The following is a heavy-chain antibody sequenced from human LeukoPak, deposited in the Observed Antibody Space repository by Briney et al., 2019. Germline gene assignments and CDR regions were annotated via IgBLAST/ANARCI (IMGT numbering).Heavy chain of an antibody. Sequence: PGRSLRLSYAASGFTFSSYAMHWVRQAPGKGLEWVAVISYDGSNRYYADSVKGRFTISRDNSKNTLYLQMNSLRPEDTAVYYCAREFLWLDYWGQGTLVTVSS. CDR3: AREFLWLDY. CDR2: ISYDGSNR. CDR1: GFTFSSYA. J-gene: IGHJ4*02. D-gene: IGHD2/OR15-2a*01. V-gene: IGHV3-30-3*01.